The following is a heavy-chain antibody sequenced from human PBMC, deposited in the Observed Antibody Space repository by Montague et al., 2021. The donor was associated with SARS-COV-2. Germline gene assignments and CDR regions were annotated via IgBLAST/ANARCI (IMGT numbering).Heavy chain of an antibody. CDR2: TNYRSMWKS. CDR1: GDSVSSNSAT. CDR3: VRGIEAAGSYDY. Sequence: CAISGDSVSSNSATWNWIRQSPSRGLEWLGRTNYRSMWKSDYARXVKSRIAINPDTSKNQFSLQLSSVTPEDTALYYCVRGIEAAGSYDYWGQGTLVTVSS. D-gene: IGHD6-13*01. V-gene: IGHV6-1*01. J-gene: IGHJ4*02.